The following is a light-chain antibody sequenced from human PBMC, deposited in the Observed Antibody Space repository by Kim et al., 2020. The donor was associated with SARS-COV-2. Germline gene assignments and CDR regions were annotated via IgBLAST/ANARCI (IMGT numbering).Light chain of an antibody. J-gene: IGLJ3*02. Sequence: SVKLTCTLSSGHSSYAIAWHQQQPEKGPRYLMKLNSDGSHSKGDGIPDRFSGSSSGAERYLTISSLQSEDEADYYCQTWGTGPAVFGGGTKVTVL. V-gene: IGLV4-69*01. CDR1: SGHSSYA. CDR3: QTWGTGPAV. CDR2: LNSDGSH.